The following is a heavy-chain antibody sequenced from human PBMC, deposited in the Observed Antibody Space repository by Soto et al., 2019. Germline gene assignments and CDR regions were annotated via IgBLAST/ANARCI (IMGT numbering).Heavy chain of an antibody. CDR3: ARESKLNGGNWFDP. CDR2: IYYSGST. J-gene: IGHJ5*02. CDR1: GGSISSYY. V-gene: IGHV4-59*01. D-gene: IGHD4-17*01. Sequence: QVQLQESGPGLVKPSETLSLTCTVSGGSISSYYWSWILQPPGKGLEWIGYIYYSGSTNYNPSLKSRVTISVDTSKNQFSLKLSSVTAADTAVYYCARESKLNGGNWFDPWGQGTLVTVSS.